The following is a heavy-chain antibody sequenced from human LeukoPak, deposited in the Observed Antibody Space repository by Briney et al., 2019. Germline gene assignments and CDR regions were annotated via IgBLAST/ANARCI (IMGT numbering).Heavy chain of an antibody. Sequence: SETLSLTCTVSGGSVSSGSFYWSWIRQPPGKGLEWIGYIYDSGSTNYNPSLKSRVTISVDTSKNQFSLNLSSVTAADTAVFYCARGDRITGTRGVFDYWGQGALVTVSS. CDR3: ARGDRITGTRGVFDY. D-gene: IGHD1-7*01. CDR1: GGSVSSGSFY. V-gene: IGHV4-61*01. J-gene: IGHJ4*02. CDR2: IYDSGST.